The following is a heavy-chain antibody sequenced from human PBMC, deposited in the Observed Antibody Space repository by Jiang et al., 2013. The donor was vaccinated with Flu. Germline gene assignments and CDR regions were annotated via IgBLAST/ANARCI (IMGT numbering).Heavy chain of an antibody. D-gene: IGHD6-6*01. CDR2: IYYSGST. CDR3: ARQGPIAARLGAFDI. J-gene: IGHJ3*02. Sequence: GPGLVKPSETLSLTCTVSGGSISSYYWSWIRRPPGKGLEWIGYIYYSGSTNYNPSLKSRVTISVDTSKNQFSLKLSSVTAADTAVYYCARQGPIAARLGAFDIWGQGTMVTVSS. V-gene: IGHV4-59*08. CDR1: GGSISSYY.